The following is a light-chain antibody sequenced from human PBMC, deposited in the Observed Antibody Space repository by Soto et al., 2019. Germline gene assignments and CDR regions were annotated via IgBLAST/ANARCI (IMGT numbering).Light chain of an antibody. J-gene: IGKJ1*01. Sequence: DIQMTQSPSTLSASVGDRVTITCRASQSISTWLSWHQQKPGKAHKVLIYKASNLQSGVSSRFSGSGSGTEFTLTISSVQPDDFATYYCQDYNSWTFGQGTKVDIK. CDR2: KAS. CDR3: QDYNSWT. V-gene: IGKV1-5*03. CDR1: QSISTW.